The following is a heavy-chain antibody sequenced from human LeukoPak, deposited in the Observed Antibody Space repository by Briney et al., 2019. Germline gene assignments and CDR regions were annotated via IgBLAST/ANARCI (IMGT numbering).Heavy chain of an antibody. CDR1: GYTFSIYY. CDR3: AKDSGAYGPDY. D-gene: IGHD3-10*01. CDR2: ISPSGTT. Sequence: ASVTVSCKASGYTFSIYYMHWVRQAPGQGLEWMGQISPSGTTTYAQKFQGRVTMTRDTSTSTVNMELRDLPSEDSAVYHYAKDSGAYGPDYWGQGTLLTVSS. V-gene: IGHV1-46*01. J-gene: IGHJ4*02.